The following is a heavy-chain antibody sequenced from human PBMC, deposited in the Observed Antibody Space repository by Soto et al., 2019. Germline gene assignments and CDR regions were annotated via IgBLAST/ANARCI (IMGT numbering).Heavy chain of an antibody. CDR3: ARYWHSDISNYCRGMDV. J-gene: IGHJ6*02. Sequence: PGESLQISCKASGYSFTPHWSGWVRQTPGTGLEWMGIIYPVDSDTRYSPSFQGQVTISADKSISTAYLQWSSLNASDTAMYYCARYWHSDISNYCRGMDVWGQGTTVTVSS. CDR2: IYPVDSDT. V-gene: IGHV5-51*01. D-gene: IGHD3-9*01. CDR1: GYSFTPHW.